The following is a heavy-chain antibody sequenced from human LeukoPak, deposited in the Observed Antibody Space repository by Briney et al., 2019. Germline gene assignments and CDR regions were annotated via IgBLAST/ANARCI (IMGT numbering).Heavy chain of an antibody. D-gene: IGHD3-16*01. Sequence: SETLSLTCTLSGGSVTSSSFYWAWIRQPPGKGLEYIGTIYYSGITYYHSSLKSRVTISVDTSKNQFSLKLDSVTAADTAVYFCAKGTIMITFGSLDYWGQGTLVTVSS. V-gene: IGHV4-39*07. CDR2: IYYSGIT. J-gene: IGHJ4*02. CDR3: AKGTIMITFGSLDY. CDR1: GGSVTSSSFY.